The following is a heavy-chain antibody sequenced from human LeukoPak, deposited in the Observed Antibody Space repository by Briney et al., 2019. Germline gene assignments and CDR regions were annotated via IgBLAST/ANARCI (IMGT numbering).Heavy chain of an antibody. J-gene: IGHJ6*02. CDR1: GFTFSSYS. CDR3: ARNPIYYYGSGTNYGMDV. V-gene: IGHV3-21*04. Sequence: GGSLRLSCAASGFTFSSYSMIWVRQAPGKGLEWVSSISTSSNSYYADSVKGRFTISRDSAKNSLYLQVNSLRAEDTAVYYCARNPIYYYGSGTNYGMDVWGQGTTVTVSS. CDR2: ISTSSNS. D-gene: IGHD3-10*01.